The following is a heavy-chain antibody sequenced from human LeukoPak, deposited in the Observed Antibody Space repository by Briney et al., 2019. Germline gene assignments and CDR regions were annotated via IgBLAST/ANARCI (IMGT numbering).Heavy chain of an antibody. Sequence: PTGGSLRLSCAASGFTFSGAWMHWVRQDPGKGLVWVSLIKSDGSAIYADSVKGRFTISRDNAKSTVYLQMNSLRVEDTAVYYCARDYYYSVDYWGQGTLVTVSS. J-gene: IGHJ4*02. V-gene: IGHV3-74*01. D-gene: IGHD3-22*01. CDR1: GFTFSGAW. CDR3: ARDYYYSVDY. CDR2: IKSDGSA.